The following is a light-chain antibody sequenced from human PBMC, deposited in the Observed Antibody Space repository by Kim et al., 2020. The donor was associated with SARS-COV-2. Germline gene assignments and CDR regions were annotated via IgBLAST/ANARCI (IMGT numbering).Light chain of an antibody. Sequence: SVSPGQPASLTCSGDKLGDKYACWYQQKPGQSPVLVIYQDSKRPSGIPERFSGSNSGNTATLTISGTQAMDEADYYCQAWDSSTAVFGGGTQLTVL. V-gene: IGLV3-1*01. CDR1: KLGDKY. J-gene: IGLJ2*01. CDR2: QDS. CDR3: QAWDSSTAV.